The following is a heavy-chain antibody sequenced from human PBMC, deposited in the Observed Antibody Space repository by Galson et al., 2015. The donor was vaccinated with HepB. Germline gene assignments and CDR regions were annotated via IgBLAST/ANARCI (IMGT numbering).Heavy chain of an antibody. J-gene: IGHJ4*02. CDR1: VGAITRYY. V-gene: IGHV4-59*01. Sequence: ETLSLTCTVSVGAITRYYWSWIRQPPGEGLEWIGYIFYTGSTNYNPSLRSRVTISVDTSTNQFSLKLNSLTAADTGVYYCARDAGGYSSSTYFDYWAREPWSPSPQ. CDR3: ARDAGGYSSSTYFDY. D-gene: IGHD6-6*01. CDR2: IFYTGST.